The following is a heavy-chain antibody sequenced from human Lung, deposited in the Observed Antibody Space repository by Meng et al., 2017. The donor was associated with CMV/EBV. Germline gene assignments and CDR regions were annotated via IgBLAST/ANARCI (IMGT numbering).Heavy chain of an antibody. CDR2: ISPTSTTV. Sequence: SXAASGFTFSEYFMAWIRQTPGKGLEWVSYISPTSTTVFYAESVRGRSTVSRDNAKNSLLLQMDSLRADDTAVYYCARDIKSGRVGFDYWSQGTLVXVSS. J-gene: IGHJ4*02. CDR3: ARDIKSGRVGFDY. CDR1: GFTFSEYF. V-gene: IGHV3-11*04.